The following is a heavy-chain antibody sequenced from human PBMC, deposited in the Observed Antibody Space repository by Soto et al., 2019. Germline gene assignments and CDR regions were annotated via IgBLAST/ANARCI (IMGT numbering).Heavy chain of an antibody. CDR3: TRADNSGSGTYTPFDAFDI. D-gene: IGHD3-10*01. CDR2: MHYTGAA. V-gene: IGHV4-59*01. Sequence: SETLSLTCVVSGDSLSPYYWSWIRQPSGKGLEWLGYMHYTGAASYNPSPTSRATISMDTSKNQVSLRLNFVTAADTALYRCTRADNSGSGTYTPFDAFDIWGRGKMVTVSS. CDR1: GDSLSPYY. J-gene: IGHJ3*02.